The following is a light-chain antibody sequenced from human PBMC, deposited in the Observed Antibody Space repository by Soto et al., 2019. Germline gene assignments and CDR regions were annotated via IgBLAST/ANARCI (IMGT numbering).Light chain of an antibody. J-gene: IGKJ4*01. CDR3: QQFYATPLT. CDR1: QSLLYSSNNEHY. CDR2: WAS. V-gene: IGKV4-1*01. Sequence: DIVMTQSPDSLALSLGERATINCKSSQSLLYSSNNEHYLSWYQQKPGQPPKLLIYWASTRESGVPDRFSGSASGTLFTPTIRSLQSEDVGVYYCQQFYATPLTFGGGTKVEIK.